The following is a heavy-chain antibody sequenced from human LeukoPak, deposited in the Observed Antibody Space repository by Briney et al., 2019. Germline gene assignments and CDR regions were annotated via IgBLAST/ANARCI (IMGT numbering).Heavy chain of an antibody. CDR1: GFTFSSYA. J-gene: IGHJ6*03. D-gene: IGHD3-10*01. Sequence: GGSLRLSCAASGFTFSSYAMSWVRQAPGKGLEGVSGLTGGGGNTYYADSVKGRFTISRDNSNNTLSLQMNSLRAEDAAVYYCVKFRGIQHYNYHMDVWGKGTTVTVSS. V-gene: IGHV3-23*01. CDR3: VKFRGIQHYNYHMDV. CDR2: LTGGGGNT.